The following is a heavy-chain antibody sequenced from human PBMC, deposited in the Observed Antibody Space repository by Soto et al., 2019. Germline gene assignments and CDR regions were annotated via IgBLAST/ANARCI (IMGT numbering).Heavy chain of an antibody. CDR2: ISGTSVYI. V-gene: IGHV3-21*01. CDR3: AREGVLKAFSS. Sequence: GGSWRLSCVASGFTFSNYNMNWVGQAPGKGLEWVSHISGTSVYIHYADSVKGRFTISRDNAKNSVYLQMDSLRVEDTAVYYCAREGVLKAFSSWGQGALVTVSS. D-gene: IGHD3-3*02. J-gene: IGHJ5*02. CDR1: GFTFSNYN.